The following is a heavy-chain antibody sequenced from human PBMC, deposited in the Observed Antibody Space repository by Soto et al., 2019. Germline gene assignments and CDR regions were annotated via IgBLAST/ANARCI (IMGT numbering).Heavy chain of an antibody. J-gene: IGHJ5*02. V-gene: IGHV4-31*03. CDR1: GDSISGGASF. Sequence: SETLSLTCTVSGDSISGGASFWSWIRQPPGKGLEWIANVYYSGSSYYNPSLKSRLTISVDTTKNQFSLQLKSMTAADAAVYYCAKLSCTSSTCYFPGWFDPWGQGTLVTVSS. CDR3: AKLSCTSSTCYFPGWFDP. CDR2: VYYSGSS. D-gene: IGHD2-2*01.